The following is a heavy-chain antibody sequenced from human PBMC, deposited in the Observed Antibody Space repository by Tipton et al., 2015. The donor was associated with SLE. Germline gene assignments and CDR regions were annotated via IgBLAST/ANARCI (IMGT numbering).Heavy chain of an antibody. V-gene: IGHV4-61*02. D-gene: IGHD3-10*01. J-gene: IGHJ6*03. Sequence: LRLSCSVSGDSINKGGYHWNWIRQPAGMGLEWIGRMDTSGGTFYNPSLESRVSISLDSSKNQFSLRLTSVTAADTARYYCARGPGIERNYYYYYYMDVWGKGTTVTVSS. CDR2: MDTSGGT. CDR1: GDSINKGGYH. CDR3: ARGPGIERNYYYYYYMDV.